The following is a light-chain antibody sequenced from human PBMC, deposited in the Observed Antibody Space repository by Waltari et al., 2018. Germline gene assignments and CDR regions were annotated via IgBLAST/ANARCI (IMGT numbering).Light chain of an antibody. V-gene: IGLV2-14*01. J-gene: IGLJ1*01. CDR3: SSYTSSSTLDYV. CDR1: SSDVGGYNY. Sequence: QSALTQPASVSGSPGQSITISCTGTSSDVGGYNYVSRYQQHPGKAPQLMIYEVSNRPSGVSNRFSGSKSGHTASLTISGLQAEDEADYYCSSYTSSSTLDYVFGTGTKVTVL. CDR2: EVS.